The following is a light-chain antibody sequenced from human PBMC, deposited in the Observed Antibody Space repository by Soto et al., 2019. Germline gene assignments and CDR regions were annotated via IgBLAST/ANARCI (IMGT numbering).Light chain of an antibody. Sequence: EIVLTQSPGTLSLSPGGKATLSCSASQSVSRNYVAWYQQKPGQSPRLLIYGASNRASGIPDRFSGSASGADFTLSIARLEPEDFAMYYCQQYGSTPLTFGGGTKVDI. J-gene: IGKJ4*01. CDR3: QQYGSTPLT. V-gene: IGKV3-20*01. CDR1: QSVSRNY. CDR2: GAS.